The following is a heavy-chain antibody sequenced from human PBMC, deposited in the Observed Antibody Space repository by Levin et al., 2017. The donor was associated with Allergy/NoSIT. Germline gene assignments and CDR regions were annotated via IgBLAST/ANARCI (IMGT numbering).Heavy chain of an antibody. CDR1: GFSFRSFG. CDR3: AKDVVFGTSSWALDY. CDR2: ISYDGNDK. D-gene: IGHD6-13*01. V-gene: IGHV3-30*18. J-gene: IGHJ4*02. Sequence: GGSLRLSCAASGFSFRSFGMHWVRQAPGKGLEWVAAISYDGNDKYYADSVKGRFTISRDNPKNTLYLQMNSLRTEDTAVYYCAKDVVFGTSSWALDYWGQGTLVTVSS.